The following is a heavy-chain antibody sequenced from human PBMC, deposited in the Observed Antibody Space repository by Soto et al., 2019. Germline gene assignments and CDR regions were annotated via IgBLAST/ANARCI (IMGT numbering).Heavy chain of an antibody. V-gene: IGHV4-61*03. Sequence: XATLSLNCTVSGGSVSSGNYYWSWIRQPPGKGLEWIGYIFYSVGSTNYNPSLKNRVTISIDTSKNHLSLKLSSVTAADTAVYYCARGPRRYFDPWGRGTLVTAPQ. CDR2: IFYSVGST. J-gene: IGHJ2*01. CDR3: ARGPRRYFDP. CDR1: GGSVSSGNYY.